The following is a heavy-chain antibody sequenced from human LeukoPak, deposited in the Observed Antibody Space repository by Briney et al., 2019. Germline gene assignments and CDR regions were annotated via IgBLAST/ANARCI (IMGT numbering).Heavy chain of an antibody. CDR2: IYTSGST. D-gene: IGHD2-2*01. Sequence: SETLSLTCTVSGGSISSGSYYWSWIRQPAGKGLEWIGRIYTSGSTNYNPSLKSRVTISVDTSKNQFSLKLSSVTAADTAVYYCARSMGLYCSSTSCYYYYYMDVWGKGTTVTVSS. J-gene: IGHJ6*03. CDR3: ARSMGLYCSSTSCYYYYYMDV. CDR1: GGSISSGSYY. V-gene: IGHV4-61*02.